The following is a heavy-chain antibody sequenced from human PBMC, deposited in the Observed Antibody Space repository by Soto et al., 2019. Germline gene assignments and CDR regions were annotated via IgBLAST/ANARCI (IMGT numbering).Heavy chain of an antibody. Sequence: AGGSLRLSCAASGFRFSNHGMHWVRQAPGKGLEWVAVIWSDGNNRYYADSVKGRFTISRDNSKNTLYLQMNSLRAEDTAVYYCVRGDNWNDEASDYWGQGTLVTVAS. J-gene: IGHJ4*02. CDR1: GFRFSNHG. CDR2: IWSDGNNR. D-gene: IGHD1-1*01. V-gene: IGHV3-33*01. CDR3: VRGDNWNDEASDY.